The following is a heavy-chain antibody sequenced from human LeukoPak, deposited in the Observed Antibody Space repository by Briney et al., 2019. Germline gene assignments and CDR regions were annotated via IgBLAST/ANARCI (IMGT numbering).Heavy chain of an antibody. CDR1: GGSVSSGSYY. Sequence: SETLSLTCTVSGGSVSSGSYYWSWIRQPPGKGLEWIGYIYYSGSTNYNPSLKSRVTISVDTSKNQFFLKLSSVTAADTAVYYCARLMVRGVISSPVDYWGQGTLVTVSS. V-gene: IGHV4-61*01. D-gene: IGHD3-10*01. CDR3: ARLMVRGVISSPVDY. J-gene: IGHJ4*02. CDR2: IYYSGST.